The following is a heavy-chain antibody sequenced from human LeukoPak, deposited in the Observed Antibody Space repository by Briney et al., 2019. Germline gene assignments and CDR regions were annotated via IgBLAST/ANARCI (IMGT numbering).Heavy chain of an antibody. D-gene: IGHD5-18*01. J-gene: IGHJ6*03. V-gene: IGHV4-39*01. Sequence: SETLSLTCAVSGGSVSSSRYYWGWIRQPPGKGLEWIGSIYYSGSTKYNTSLMSRVTISVDTSNNQFSLNLTSVTAADTAVYYCARSGPVASYHYFMDVWGKGTAVTVSS. CDR3: ARSGPVASYHYFMDV. CDR1: GGSVSSSRYY. CDR2: IYYSGST.